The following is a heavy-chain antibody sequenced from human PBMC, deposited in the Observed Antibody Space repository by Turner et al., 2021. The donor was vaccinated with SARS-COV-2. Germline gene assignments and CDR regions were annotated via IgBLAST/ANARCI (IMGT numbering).Heavy chain of an antibody. CDR1: GFTFSNYA. CDR2: TSYDGSNN. D-gene: IGHD3-3*01. Sequence: QVQLVESGGGVVQPGRSLRLSCAASGFTFSNYAMHWVRQAPGKGLEWVAVTSYDGSNNYYADSVKGRFTISRDNSKNTLFLQMNSLRVEDTAVYYCAGMEWLSLSYWGQGTLVTVSS. CDR3: AGMEWLSLSY. V-gene: IGHV3-30*04. J-gene: IGHJ4*02.